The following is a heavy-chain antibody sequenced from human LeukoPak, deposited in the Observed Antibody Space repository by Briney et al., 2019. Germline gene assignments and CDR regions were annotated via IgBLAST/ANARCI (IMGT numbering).Heavy chain of an antibody. CDR3: ARRRVVVASTDGASGAFDI. J-gene: IGHJ3*02. V-gene: IGHV4-31*03. Sequence: SETLSLTCTVSGGSISSGGYYWSWIRQHPGKGLEWIGYIYYSGSTYYNPSLRSRVTISVDTSKNQFSLKLSSVTAADTAVYFCARRRVVVASTDGASGAFDIWGQGALVTVSS. CDR1: GGSISSGGYY. D-gene: IGHD2-15*01. CDR2: IYYSGST.